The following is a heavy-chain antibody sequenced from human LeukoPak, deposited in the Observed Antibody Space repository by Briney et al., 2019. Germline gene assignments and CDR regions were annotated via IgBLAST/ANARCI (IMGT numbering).Heavy chain of an antibody. J-gene: IGHJ4*02. CDR1: GFTVSNNY. CDR2: IKQDGSEK. CDR3: ARDRLWFGESPLDY. V-gene: IGHV3-7*03. Sequence: GGSLRLSCAVSGFTVSNNYMTWVRQAPGKGLEWVANIKQDGSEKYYVDSVKGRFTISRDNAKNSLYLQMNSLRAEDTAVYYCARDRLWFGESPLDYWGQGTLVTVSS. D-gene: IGHD3-10*01.